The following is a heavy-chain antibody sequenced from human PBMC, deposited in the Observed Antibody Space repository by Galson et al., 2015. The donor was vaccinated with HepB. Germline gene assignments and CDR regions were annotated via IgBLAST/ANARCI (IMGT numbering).Heavy chain of an antibody. Sequence: SVKVSCKASGGTFSSYAISWVRQAPGQGLEWMGGIIPILGIANYAQKFQGRVTITADKSTSTAYMELSSLRSEDTAVYYCARGRDCSGASCYLYGWFDPWGQGTLVTVSS. CDR1: GGTFSSYA. J-gene: IGHJ5*02. D-gene: IGHD2-2*01. V-gene: IGHV1-69*10. CDR3: ARGRDCSGASCYLYGWFDP. CDR2: IIPILGIA.